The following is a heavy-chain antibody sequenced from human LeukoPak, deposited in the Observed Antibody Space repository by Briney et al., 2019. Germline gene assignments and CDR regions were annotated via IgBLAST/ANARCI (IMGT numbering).Heavy chain of an antibody. CDR3: ARATSGWLDDAFDI. CDR1: GYPFTSYD. D-gene: IGHD6-19*01. V-gene: IGHV1-8*01. Sequence: APVQCSSQASGYPFTSYDINWVGPATGQGLEWMGWMNPNSGNTGYAQKFQGRVTMTRNTSISTAYMELSSLRSEDTAVYYCARATSGWLDDAFDIWGQGTMVTVSS. J-gene: IGHJ3*02. CDR2: MNPNSGNT.